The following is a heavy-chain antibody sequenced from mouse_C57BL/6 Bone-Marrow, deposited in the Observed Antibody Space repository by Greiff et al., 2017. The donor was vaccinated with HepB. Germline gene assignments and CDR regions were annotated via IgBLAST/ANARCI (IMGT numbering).Heavy chain of an antibody. CDR3: ARHETLYYAMDY. CDR1: GYTFTEYT. V-gene: IGHV1-62-2*01. CDR2: FYPGSGSI. J-gene: IGHJ4*01. Sequence: VQVVESGAELVKPGASVKLSCKASGYTFTEYTIHWVKQRSGQGLEWIGWFYPGSGSIKYNEKFKDKATLTADKSSSTVYMELSRLTSEDSAVYFCARHETLYYAMDYWGQGTSVTVSS.